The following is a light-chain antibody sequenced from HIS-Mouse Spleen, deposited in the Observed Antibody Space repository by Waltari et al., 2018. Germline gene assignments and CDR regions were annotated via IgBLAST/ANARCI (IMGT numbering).Light chain of an antibody. J-gene: IGKJ1*01. CDR2: AAS. CDR1: PGISSY. V-gene: IGKV1-9*01. CDR3: QQLNSYPPT. Sequence: DIQLTQSPSFLSAAVRDRVTITCRASPGISSYLAWYQQKPGNAPKLLSYAASTLQSGVPSRFSGSGAGTEFTFTISRLQPEDFATYYCQQLNSYPPTFGQGTKVEIK.